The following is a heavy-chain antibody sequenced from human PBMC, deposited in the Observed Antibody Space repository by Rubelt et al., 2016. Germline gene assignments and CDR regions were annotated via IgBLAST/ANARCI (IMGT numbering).Heavy chain of an antibody. J-gene: IGHJ4*02. CDR2: ISSSSSTI. D-gene: IGHD3-10*01. Sequence: EVQLVESGGGLVKPGGSLRLSCAASGFTLISYSLNWVRQAPGKGLEWVSYISSSSSTIYYADSVKGRFTISRDNAKSSLFLQMSSLRAEDTAVYYCASLGSGSYTGDDYWGQGTLVTVSS. CDR3: ASLGSGSYTGDDY. V-gene: IGHV3-21*05. CDR1: GFTLISYS.